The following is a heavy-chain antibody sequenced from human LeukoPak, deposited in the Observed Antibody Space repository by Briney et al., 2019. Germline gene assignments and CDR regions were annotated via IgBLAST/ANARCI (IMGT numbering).Heavy chain of an antibody. V-gene: IGHV1-8*01. Sequence: ASVKVSCKASGYTFTSYDINWVRQATGQGLEWMGWMNPNSGNTGYAQKFQGRVTMTRNTSISTAYMELSRLRSDDTAVYYCARVYSGYDANWFDPWGQGTLVTVSS. CDR1: GYTFTSYD. CDR3: ARVYSGYDANWFDP. J-gene: IGHJ5*02. CDR2: MNPNSGNT. D-gene: IGHD5-12*01.